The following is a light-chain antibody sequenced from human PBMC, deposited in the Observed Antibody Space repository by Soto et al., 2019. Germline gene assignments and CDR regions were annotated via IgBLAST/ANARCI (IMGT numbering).Light chain of an antibody. J-gene: IGLJ2*01. V-gene: IGLV2-11*01. CDR1: SSDVGAYNY. CDR3: CAYAGSYKVV. CDR2: DVS. Sequence: QSVLTQPRSVSGSPGQSVTISCTGTSSDVGAYNYVSWYQQHPGKAPKFVIYDVSKRPSGVPDRFSGSKSGNTASLTISGLQAEDEADYHCCAYAGSYKVVFGGGTQLTVL.